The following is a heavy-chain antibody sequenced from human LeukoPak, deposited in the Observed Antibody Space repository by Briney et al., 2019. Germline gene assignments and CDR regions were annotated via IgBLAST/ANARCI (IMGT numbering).Heavy chain of an antibody. D-gene: IGHD2-2*01. CDR2: ISGSGGIA. CDR3: AKDGCPSCYFVYYYYGMDV. Sequence: GGSLRLSCAASGLTFSTSAMSWVRQAPGKGLGWVSSISGSGGIAYYADSVKGRFTISRDNSNNTLSLQMSGLRVEDTAVYYCAKDGCPSCYFVYYYYGMDVWGQGTTVTVSS. CDR1: GLTFSTSA. J-gene: IGHJ6*02. V-gene: IGHV3-23*01.